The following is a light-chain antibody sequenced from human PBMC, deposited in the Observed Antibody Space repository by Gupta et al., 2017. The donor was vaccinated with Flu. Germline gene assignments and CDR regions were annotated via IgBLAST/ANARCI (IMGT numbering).Light chain of an antibody. V-gene: IGKV3-20*01. CDR1: QSILNNC. Sequence: ETVLTQCLGSLSLSPGERATLSCRASQSILNNCVACYQRKPGQPPRLLLYGASSRDTGTPDRFSGSGSGTDFPLTISRLDPEDLAVYFCQQDDGSCTFGPGTKVDIK. CDR2: GAS. CDR3: QQDDGSCT. J-gene: IGKJ3*01.